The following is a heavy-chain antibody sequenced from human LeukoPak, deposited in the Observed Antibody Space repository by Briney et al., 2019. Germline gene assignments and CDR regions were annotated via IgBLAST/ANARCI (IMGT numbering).Heavy chain of an antibody. J-gene: IGHJ4*02. CDR3: ARHGQNDGYPLDY. D-gene: IGHD5-24*01. Sequence: PSETLSLTCTVSGGSISGYYWSWIRQPPGKGLEWIAYIHYSWSTNYNPPLKSRLTISVDTSKNQLSLKLNSMTDADTAVYYCARHGQNDGYPLDYWGQGTLVSVSS. CDR2: IHYSWST. V-gene: IGHV4-59*08. CDR1: GGSISGYY.